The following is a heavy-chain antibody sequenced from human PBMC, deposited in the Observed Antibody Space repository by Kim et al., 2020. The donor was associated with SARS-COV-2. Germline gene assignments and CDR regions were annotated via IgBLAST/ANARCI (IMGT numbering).Heavy chain of an antibody. Sequence: GGSLRLSCAASGFTFSSYEMNWVRQAPGKGLEWVSYISSSGSTIYYADSVKGRFTISRDNAKNSLYLQMNSLRAEDTAVYYCARARARLMITFGGVIPYMDVWGQGTTVTVSS. V-gene: IGHV3-48*03. CDR2: ISSSGSTI. D-gene: IGHD3-16*02. J-gene: IGHJ6*02. CDR3: ARARARLMITFGGVIPYMDV. CDR1: GFTFSSYE.